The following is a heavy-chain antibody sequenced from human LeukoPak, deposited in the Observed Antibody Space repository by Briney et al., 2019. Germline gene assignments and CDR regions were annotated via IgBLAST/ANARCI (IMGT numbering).Heavy chain of an antibody. V-gene: IGHV3-33*01. CDR2: IWYDGSNK. CDR3: ARLTSSWSIDY. D-gene: IGHD6-13*01. J-gene: IGHJ4*02. Sequence: PGGSLRLSCAASGFTFSRYGMHWVRQAPGKGLEWVAVIWYDGSNKYYADSLKGRFTISRDNSKNTLYLEMNSLSAEDTAVYYCARLTSSWSIDYWGQGTLVTVSS. CDR1: GFTFSRYG.